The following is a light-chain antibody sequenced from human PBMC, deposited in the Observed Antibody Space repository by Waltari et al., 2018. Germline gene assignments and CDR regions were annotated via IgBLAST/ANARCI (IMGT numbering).Light chain of an antibody. CDR3: AAWDDSLNDWV. CDR1: SANIGRNT. J-gene: IGLJ3*02. CDR2: SNN. Sequence: QSVLTQPPSASGTPGQRVTISCSGSSANIGRNTVNWYQQPPGTAPKLLIYSNNQRPYGVPDRFSGSKSGTSASLAISGLQSEDEADYYCAAWDDSLNDWVFGGGTKLTVL. V-gene: IGLV1-44*01.